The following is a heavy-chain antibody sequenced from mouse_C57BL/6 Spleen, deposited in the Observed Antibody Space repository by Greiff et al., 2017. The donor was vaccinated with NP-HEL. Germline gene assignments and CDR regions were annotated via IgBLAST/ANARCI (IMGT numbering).Heavy chain of an antibody. Sequence: DVQLVESGGDLVKPGGSLKLSCAASGFTFSSYGMSWVRQTPDKRLEWVATISSGGSYTYYPDSVKGRFTISRDNAKNTLYLQMSSLKSEDTAMYYCARHRDDYAWFAYWGQGTLVTVSA. J-gene: IGHJ3*01. D-gene: IGHD2-4*01. CDR1: GFTFSSYG. CDR3: ARHRDDYAWFAY. V-gene: IGHV5-6*01. CDR2: ISSGGSYT.